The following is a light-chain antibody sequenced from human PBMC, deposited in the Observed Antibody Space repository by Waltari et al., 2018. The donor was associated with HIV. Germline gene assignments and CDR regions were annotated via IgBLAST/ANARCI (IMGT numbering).Light chain of an antibody. CDR1: SSDVGDYNY. V-gene: IGLV2-14*03. CDR2: DVY. CDR3: SSYTSNRSLHVL. Sequence: QSALTQPASVSGSPGQSITISCTGTSSDVGDYNYVSWYQHHPGKAPKLLVFDVYVRTSGVSIRFSGSKSDNTASLTVSELQAEDEADYYCSSYTSNRSLHVLFGGGTKLTVL. J-gene: IGLJ2*01.